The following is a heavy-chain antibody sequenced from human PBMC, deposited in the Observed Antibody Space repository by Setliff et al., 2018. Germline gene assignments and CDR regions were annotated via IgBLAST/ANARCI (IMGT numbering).Heavy chain of an antibody. J-gene: IGHJ5*01. V-gene: IGHV4-39*01. CDR3: ASRTTGPGGWFDF. CDR2: IYYSGTT. D-gene: IGHD1-1*01. Sequence: SETLSLTCTVSGGSIINNNYYWGWIRQPPGKGLEWVGTIYYSGTTYYNPSLKSRVTISIDTSKNQFSLNLNSVTAADTAVYYCASRTTGPGGWFDFWGQGSLVTVSS. CDR1: GGSIINNNYY.